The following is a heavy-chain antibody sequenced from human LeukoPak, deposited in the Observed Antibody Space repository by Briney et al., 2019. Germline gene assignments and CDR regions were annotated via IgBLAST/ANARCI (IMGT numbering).Heavy chain of an antibody. CDR2: ISGSGGTT. Sequence: GGSLRLSCADSGFTFSSYAMSWVRQAPGKGLEWVSGISGSGGTTYYADSVKGRFTISRDNSKNTLYLQMNSLRAEDTAVYYCAPNSSSRGGFDYWGQGTLVSVFS. J-gene: IGHJ4*02. CDR3: APNSSSRGGFDY. CDR1: GFTFSSYA. D-gene: IGHD6-6*01. V-gene: IGHV3-23*01.